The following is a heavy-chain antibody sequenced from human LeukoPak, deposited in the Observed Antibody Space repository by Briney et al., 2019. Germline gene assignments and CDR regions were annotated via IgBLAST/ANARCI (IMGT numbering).Heavy chain of an antibody. CDR2: ISPNSGDT. V-gene: IGHV1-2*02. J-gene: IGHJ4*02. D-gene: IGHD6-13*01. Sequence: ASVTVSCKASGYTFTDCHLHWVRQAPGQGPEWMGWISPNSGDTGYAQKFQGRVTMTRDTSISTAYMELSRLRSDDTAVYSCARSGYMWSYDYWGQGTLVTVSS. CDR3: ARSGYMWSYDY. CDR1: GYTFTDCH.